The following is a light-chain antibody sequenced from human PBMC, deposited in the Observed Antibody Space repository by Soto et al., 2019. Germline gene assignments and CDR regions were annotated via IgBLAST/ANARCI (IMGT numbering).Light chain of an antibody. CDR3: QQYYTPPT. CDR1: RTLLYRPNNKKY. CDR2: CAS. V-gene: IGKV4-1*01. Sequence: DMVMTQSPESQSVSLGERATSTCKFSRTLLYRPNNKKYLAWYHQKPGQPPKVLIYCASTRDSGLPFRFSGSESESDFTLTISSLQADDVAVYYCQQYYTPPTFGQRTKV. J-gene: IGKJ1*01.